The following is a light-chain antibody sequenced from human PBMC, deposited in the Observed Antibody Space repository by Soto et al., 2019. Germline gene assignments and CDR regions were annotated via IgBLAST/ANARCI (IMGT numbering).Light chain of an antibody. J-gene: IGKJ3*01. CDR1: QNINTY. CDR3: QQTYSAPFT. CDR2: DAA. Sequence: DIQMTQSPYSLSAAVGDRVTIACRASQNINTYLNWYQQKPGKAPKLLMFDAASLQSGVPSRFSGSGSRTDFTLTITSLQPEDFATYYGQQTYSAPFTFGPGTKVDIK. V-gene: IGKV1-39*01.